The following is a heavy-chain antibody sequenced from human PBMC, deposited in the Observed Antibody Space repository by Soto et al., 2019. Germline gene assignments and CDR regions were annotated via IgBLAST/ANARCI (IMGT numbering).Heavy chain of an antibody. V-gene: IGHV4-59*08. CDR1: GGSISSYY. CDR3: ARHVVPAANYFAY. J-gene: IGHJ4*02. CDR2: IYYSGST. D-gene: IGHD2-2*01. Sequence: QVQLQESGPGLVKPSETLSLTCTVSGGSISSYYWSWIRQPPGKGLEWIGYIYYSGSTNYNPSLKSRVTISVDTSKNQFSLKLSSVTVADTAVYYCARHVVPAANYFAYWRQGTLVTVSS.